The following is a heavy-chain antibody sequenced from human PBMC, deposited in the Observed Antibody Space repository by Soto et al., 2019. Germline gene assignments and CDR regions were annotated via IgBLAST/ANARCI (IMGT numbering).Heavy chain of an antibody. V-gene: IGHV4-4*02. CDR2: SYHSGST. Sequence: SETLSLTCAVSGGSSSSSNWWSWVRQPPGKGLEWIGESYHSGSTKYNPSLKSRVTISVDKSKNQFSLKLSSVTAADTAVYYCARVSGSYYYGMDVWGQGTTVTVSS. CDR1: GGSSSSSNW. CDR3: ARVSGSYYYGMDV. J-gene: IGHJ6*02.